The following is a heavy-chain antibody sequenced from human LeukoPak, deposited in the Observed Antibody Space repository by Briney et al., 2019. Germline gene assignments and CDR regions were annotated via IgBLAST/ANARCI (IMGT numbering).Heavy chain of an antibody. CDR2: IYYSGST. V-gene: IGHV4-59*08. J-gene: IGHJ4*02. CDR3: ASHSGSYYEPFGY. CDR1: GGSISSYY. D-gene: IGHD1-26*01. Sequence: PSETLSLTCSVSGGSISSYYWSWIRLPPGKGLEWIGYIYYSGSTNYNPSLKSRVTISVGTSKNQFSLKLNSVTAADTAVYYCASHSGSYYEPFGYRGQGTLVTVSS.